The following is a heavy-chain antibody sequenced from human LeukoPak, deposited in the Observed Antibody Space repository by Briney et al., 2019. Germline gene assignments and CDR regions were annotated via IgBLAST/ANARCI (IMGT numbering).Heavy chain of an antibody. Sequence: GGSLRLSCAASGFTVSSKYMSWVRQAPGRGLEWLSVIYSGGSTYYTDSVKGRFTISRDNAKNTLNLQMNSLRAEDTAVYYCVRSTAVLPFDYWGQGIPVTVSS. CDR1: GFTVSSKY. V-gene: IGHV3-66*01. J-gene: IGHJ4*02. D-gene: IGHD6-6*01. CDR2: IYSGGST. CDR3: VRSTAVLPFDY.